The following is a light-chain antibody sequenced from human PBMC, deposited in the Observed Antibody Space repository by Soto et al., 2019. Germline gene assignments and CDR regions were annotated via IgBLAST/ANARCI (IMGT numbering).Light chain of an antibody. CDR3: QQYNSYSPWT. CDR1: QTISSW. Sequence: DIPMTQSPSTLSGSVGDRVTITCRASQTISSWLAWYQQKPGKAPKLLIYKASTLKSGVPSRFSGSGSGTEFTLTISSLQPDDFATYYCQQYNSYSPWTFGQGTKVDI. J-gene: IGKJ1*01. V-gene: IGKV1-5*03. CDR2: KAS.